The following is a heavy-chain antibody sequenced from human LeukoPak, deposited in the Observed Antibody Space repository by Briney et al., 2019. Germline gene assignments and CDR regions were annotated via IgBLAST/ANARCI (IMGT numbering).Heavy chain of an antibody. D-gene: IGHD3-10*01. CDR1: GFTFSTYR. CDR2: INSDGGTT. J-gene: IGHJ4*02. CDR3: ATDSYVSGSYYRLFY. V-gene: IGHV3-74*01. Sequence: GGSLRLSCGASGFTFSTYRMHWVRRAPGKGLVWVSGINSDGGTTTYADSVKGRFTISRDNAKNTLYLQMNNLRAEDTAIYYCATDSYVSGSYYRLFYWGQGTLVTVSS.